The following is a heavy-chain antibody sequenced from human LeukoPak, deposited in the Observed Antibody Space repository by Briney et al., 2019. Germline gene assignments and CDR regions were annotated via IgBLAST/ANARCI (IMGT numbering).Heavy chain of an antibody. Sequence: SETLSLTCAVYGGSFSGYYWSWIRRPPGKGLEWIGEINHSRSTNYNPSLKSRVTISVDTSKNQFSLKLSSVTAADTAVYYCARGTDAFDIWGQGTMVTVSS. CDR2: INHSRST. J-gene: IGHJ3*02. V-gene: IGHV4-34*01. CDR3: ARGTDAFDI. CDR1: GGSFSGYY.